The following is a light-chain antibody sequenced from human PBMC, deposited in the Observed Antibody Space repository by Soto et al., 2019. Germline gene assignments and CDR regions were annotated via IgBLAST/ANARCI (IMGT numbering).Light chain of an antibody. J-gene: IGLJ1*01. CDR2: EVS. CDR1: SSDVGGYNY. Sequence: SVLTQPASVSGSPGQSITISCTGTSSDVGGYNYVSWYQQHPGKAPKLLIYEVSNRPSGVSNRFSGSKSGNTASLTISGLQAEDEADYYCSSYTDTSTYVFGTGTRSPS. CDR3: SSYTDTSTYV. V-gene: IGLV2-14*01.